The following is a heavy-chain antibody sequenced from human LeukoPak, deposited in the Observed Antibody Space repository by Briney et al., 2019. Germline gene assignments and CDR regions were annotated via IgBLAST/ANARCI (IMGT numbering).Heavy chain of an antibody. CDR2: ISSSGSTI. CDR3: ARDWTYYYDSSGAWELYYYYGMDV. D-gene: IGHD3-22*01. Sequence: PGVPPRRPCATCGVNVNSEEMSCVRHTPKKGLEWVSYISSSGSTIYYADSVKGRFTISRDNAKNSLYLQMNSLRAEETAVYYCARDWTYYYDSSGAWELYYYYGMDVWGQGTTVTVSS. J-gene: IGHJ6*02. V-gene: IGHV3-48*03. CDR1: GVNVNSEE.